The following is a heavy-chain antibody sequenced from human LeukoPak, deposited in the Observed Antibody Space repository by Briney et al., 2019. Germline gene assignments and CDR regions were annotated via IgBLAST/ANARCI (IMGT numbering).Heavy chain of an antibody. D-gene: IGHD4-11*01. CDR2: ISSSSSTI. Sequence: GSLRLSCAASGLTFSSYSMNWVRQAPGKGLEWVSYISSSSSTIYYADSVKGRFTISRDNAKNSLYLQMNSLRAEDTAVYYCARDGGGTVTPGYYGMDVWGQGTTVTVSS. J-gene: IGHJ6*02. CDR1: GLTFSSYS. CDR3: ARDGGGTVTPGYYGMDV. V-gene: IGHV3-48*01.